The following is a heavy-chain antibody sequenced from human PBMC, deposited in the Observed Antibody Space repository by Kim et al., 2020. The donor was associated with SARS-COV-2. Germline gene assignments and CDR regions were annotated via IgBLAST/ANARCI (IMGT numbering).Heavy chain of an antibody. J-gene: IGHJ4*02. CDR3: ASNGPYCSGGSCPIDY. Sequence: SLKSRVTISVDTSKNQFSLKLSSVTAADTAVYYCASNGPYCSGGSCPIDYWGQGTLVTVSS. D-gene: IGHD2-15*01. V-gene: IGHV4-59*01.